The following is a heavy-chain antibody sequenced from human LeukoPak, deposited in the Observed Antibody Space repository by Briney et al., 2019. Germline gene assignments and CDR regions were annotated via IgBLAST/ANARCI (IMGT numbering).Heavy chain of an antibody. CDR3: ARNGGAAGGKYFHR. J-gene: IGHJ1*01. CDR2: IHHSGNT. V-gene: IGHV4-34*01. Sequence: PSETLSLTCAVSGGSFSDNYWSWIRQPPGTGLEWIGEIHHSGNTNYNPSLKSRVTISVDTSKNQFSLKLSSVTAADTAVYYCARNGGAAGGKYFHRWGQGTLVTVSS. D-gene: IGHD4-23*01. CDR1: GGSFSDNY.